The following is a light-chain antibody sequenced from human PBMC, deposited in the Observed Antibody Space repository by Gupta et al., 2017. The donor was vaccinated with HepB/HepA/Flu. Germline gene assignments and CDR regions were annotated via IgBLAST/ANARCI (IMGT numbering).Light chain of an antibody. CDR1: SSSIESNS. Sequence: QSVLTQPPSASGTPGQRVTISCSGSSSSIESNSVNWYQQLPGTAPKLLIYTNNQRPSGVPDRFSGSKSGAAASLAISGLQSEDEADDYCDAWDNTLNGQNYVFGTGTKVTVL. CDR2: TNN. CDR3: DAWDNTLNGQNYV. V-gene: IGLV1-44*01. J-gene: IGLJ1*01.